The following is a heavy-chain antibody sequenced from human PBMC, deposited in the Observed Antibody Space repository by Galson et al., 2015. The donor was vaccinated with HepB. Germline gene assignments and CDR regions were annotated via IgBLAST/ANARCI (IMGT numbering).Heavy chain of an antibody. J-gene: IGHJ4*02. CDR1: GYSFTSYW. CDR2: IDPSDSYT. D-gene: IGHD6-19*01. V-gene: IGHV5-10-1*01. Sequence: QSGAEVKKPGESLRISCKGSGYSFTSYWISWVRQMPGKGLEWMGRIDPSDSYTNYSPSFQGHVTISADKSISTAYLQWSSLKASDTAMYYCARHFRNPGYSSGWYIFDYWGQGTLVTVSS. CDR3: ARHFRNPGYSSGWYIFDY.